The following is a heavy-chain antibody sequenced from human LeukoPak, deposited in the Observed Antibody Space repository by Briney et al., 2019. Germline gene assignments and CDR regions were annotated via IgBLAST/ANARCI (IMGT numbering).Heavy chain of an antibody. D-gene: IGHD2-21*02. V-gene: IGHV3-21*01. CDR3: ASDASLCGGDCYPYWYFDL. J-gene: IGHJ2*01. CDR2: ISSSSSYI. CDR1: GFTFSSYS. Sequence: PGGSLRLSCAASGFTFSSYSMTWVSQAPGKGLEWVSSISSSSSYIYYADSVKGRFTISRDNAKNSLYLQMNSLRAEDTAVYYCASDASLCGGDCYPYWYFDLWGRGTLVTVSS.